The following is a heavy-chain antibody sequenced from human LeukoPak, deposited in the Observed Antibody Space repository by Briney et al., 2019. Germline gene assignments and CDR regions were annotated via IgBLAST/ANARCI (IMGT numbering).Heavy chain of an antibody. CDR3: VRASTLRGSYMDV. Sequence: GGSLRLSCAASGFTFSSYGMHWVRQAPGKGLEWVGVIWYDGSNKYYADSVKGRFTISRDNSKNTLYLQMNSLRVEDTAVYYCVRASTLRGSYMDVWGKGTTVTVSS. J-gene: IGHJ6*03. D-gene: IGHD1-26*01. CDR2: IWYDGSNK. CDR1: GFTFSSYG. V-gene: IGHV3-33*01.